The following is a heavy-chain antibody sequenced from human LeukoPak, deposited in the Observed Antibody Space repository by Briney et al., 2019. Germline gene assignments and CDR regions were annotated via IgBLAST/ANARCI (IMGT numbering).Heavy chain of an antibody. CDR2: IYSGGST. V-gene: IGHV3-53*01. J-gene: IGHJ4*02. CDR1: GFTVSSNY. D-gene: IGHD6-25*01. CDR3: ARIRRLYFDY. Sequence: GGSLRLSCAASGFTVSSNYMSWARQAPGKGLEWVSVIYSGGSTYYADSVKGRFTISRDNSKNTLYLQMNSLRAEDTAVYYCARIRRLYFDYWGQGTLVTVSS.